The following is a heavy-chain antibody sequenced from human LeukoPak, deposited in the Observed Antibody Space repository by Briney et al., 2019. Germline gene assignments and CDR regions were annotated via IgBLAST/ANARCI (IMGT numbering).Heavy chain of an antibody. J-gene: IGHJ3*02. CDR3: SRGYYDSRGEAFDI. V-gene: IGHV4-59*11. D-gene: IGHD3-22*01. CDR1: GDSTGSHY. Sequence: SETLSLTCTVSGDSTGSHYWSWIRQPPGKGLEWIGYIFYVGSTNYNPSLKSRVTISVDTSKNQFSLKLNSVTAADTAGTYCSRGYYDSRGEAFDIWGQGTMGTVSS. CDR2: IFYVGST.